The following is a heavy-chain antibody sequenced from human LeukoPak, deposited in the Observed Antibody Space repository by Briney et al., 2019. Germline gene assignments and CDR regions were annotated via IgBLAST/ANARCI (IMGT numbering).Heavy chain of an antibody. Sequence: SETLSLTCAVYGGSFSGYYWGWVRQPPGEGLEWIGNIYPSGTTYYNPSLKTRVTISVDTSKNQFSLKLSSVTAADTAVYFCAGAYSSSWYFNWFDPWGQGTLVTVSS. CDR3: AGAYSSSWYFNWFDP. V-gene: IGHV4-34*01. D-gene: IGHD6-13*01. CDR1: GGSFSGYY. CDR2: IYPSGTT. J-gene: IGHJ5*02.